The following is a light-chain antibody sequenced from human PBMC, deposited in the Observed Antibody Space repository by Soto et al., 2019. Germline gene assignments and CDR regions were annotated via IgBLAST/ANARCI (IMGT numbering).Light chain of an antibody. J-gene: IGLJ1*01. CDR2: GNS. Sequence: QSVLTQPPSVSGAPGQRVTISCTGSISNIGAGYDVHWYQQLPGTVPKVLIYGNSNRPSGVPDRFSGSKSGTSASLAITGLQAEDEADYYSQSYDISLSGFHDFGTVTKVTVL. CDR3: QSYDISLSGFHD. V-gene: IGLV1-40*01. CDR1: ISNIGAGYD.